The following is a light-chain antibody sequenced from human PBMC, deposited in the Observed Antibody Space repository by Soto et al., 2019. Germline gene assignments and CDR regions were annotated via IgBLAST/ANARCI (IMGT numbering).Light chain of an antibody. CDR1: QSVTNS. J-gene: IGKJ3*01. CDR2: DAS. Sequence: DIQMTQSPSTLSASVGDRVTITCRASQSVTNSLAWYQQRPGKAPKLLIYDASNLECGVPSGFSGRGSGTEFTLTISSLQPDDFATYYCQHYDYYPITFGPGTKVDFE. CDR3: QHYDYYPIT. V-gene: IGKV1-5*01.